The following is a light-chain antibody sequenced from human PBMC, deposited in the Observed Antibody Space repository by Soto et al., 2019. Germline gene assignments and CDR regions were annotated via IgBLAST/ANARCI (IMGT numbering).Light chain of an antibody. CDR3: SSYTSSSTYV. CDR2: DVS. V-gene: IGLV2-14*01. J-gene: IGLJ1*01. Sequence: QSVLTQPASVSGSPGQSITIACTGTSSDVGGYNYVSWYQQYPGKAPRLVISDVSNRPSGVSNRFSGSKSGNSASLTISGLQAENEADYYCSSYTSSSTYVFGTVTKVTVL. CDR1: SSDVGGYNY.